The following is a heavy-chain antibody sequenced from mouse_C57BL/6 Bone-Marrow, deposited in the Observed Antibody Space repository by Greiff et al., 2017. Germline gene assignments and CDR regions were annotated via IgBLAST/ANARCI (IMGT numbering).Heavy chain of an antibody. CDR3: ARLEFDGSSGDWYFEV. J-gene: IGHJ1*03. D-gene: IGHD1-1*01. V-gene: IGHV1-85*01. Sequence: VQLQQSGPELVKPGASVKLSCKASGYTFTSYDINWVKQRPGPGLEWIGWIYPRDGSTKYNEKLKGKATLTVDTSSSTAYMALHSLTSEDSAVYFCARLEFDGSSGDWYFEVWGTGTTVTVSS. CDR1: GYTFTSYD. CDR2: IYPRDGST.